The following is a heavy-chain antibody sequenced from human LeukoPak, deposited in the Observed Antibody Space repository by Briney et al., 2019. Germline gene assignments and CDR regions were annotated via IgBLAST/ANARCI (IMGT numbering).Heavy chain of an antibody. CDR1: GFTFNNYT. D-gene: IGHD2-8*01. Sequence: GGSLRLSCAASGFTFNNYTMSWVRQAPGKGLECVSGISSNGGNKYYADSVKGRFTISRDNFKNTVYLHMNSLRPEDLAVYYCARDYCTTIFFYNSDLRYWGQEPLVTFSS. CDR2: ISSNGGNK. CDR3: ARDYCTTIFFYNSDLRY. J-gene: IGHJ4*02. V-gene: IGHV3-64*02.